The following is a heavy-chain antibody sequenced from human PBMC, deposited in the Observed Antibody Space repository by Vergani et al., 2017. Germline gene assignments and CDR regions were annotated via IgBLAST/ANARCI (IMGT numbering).Heavy chain of an antibody. CDR2: VYNTGTP. D-gene: IGHD2/OR15-2a*01. Sequence: QLQLQQSGPGLVKPSETLSLTFTVSGGSIRRSSYYWGWIRQPPGKGLEWIGSVYNTGTPYYSPSLKSRVTMSVDTYKNQFSLKLSSVTAADTAVYYCAKTSMLLRFLHFDNWGQGTLVTVSS. CDR3: AKTSMLLRFLHFDN. CDR1: GGSIRRSSYY. J-gene: IGHJ4*02. V-gene: IGHV4-39*01.